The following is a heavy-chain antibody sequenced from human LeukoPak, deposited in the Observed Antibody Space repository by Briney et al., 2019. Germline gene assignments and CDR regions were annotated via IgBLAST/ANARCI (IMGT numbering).Heavy chain of an antibody. CDR1: GGSISSYY. CDR3: ARPGNGIAVARGAFDI. J-gene: IGHJ3*02. D-gene: IGHD6-19*01. CDR2: IYYSGST. Sequence: SETLSLTCTVSGGSISSYYWSWIRQPPGKGLEWIGYIYYSGSTNYNPSLKSRVTISVDTSKNQFSLKLSSVTAADTAVYYCARPGNGIAVARGAFDIWGQGTMVTVSS. V-gene: IGHV4-59*08.